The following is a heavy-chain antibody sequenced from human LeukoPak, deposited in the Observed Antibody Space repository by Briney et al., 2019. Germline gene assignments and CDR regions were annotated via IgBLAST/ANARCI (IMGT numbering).Heavy chain of an antibody. CDR1: GGTISRYY. V-gene: IGHV4-59*01. J-gene: IGHJ5*02. Sequence: SETLSLTCSVSGGTISRYYWNWIRQPPGKGLEWIGYIYYSGSTKYNPSLKSRVTISVDTSKNQFSLKMRSVTAADTAVYYCARSSEAGKRWLELGNWFDPWGQGTLVNVSS. CDR2: IYYSGST. CDR3: ARSSEAGKRWLELGNWFDP. D-gene: IGHD5-24*01.